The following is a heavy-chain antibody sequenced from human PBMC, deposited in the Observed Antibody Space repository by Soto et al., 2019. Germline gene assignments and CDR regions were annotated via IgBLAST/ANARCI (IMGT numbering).Heavy chain of an antibody. CDR1: GFTFTTCG. D-gene: IGHD3-3*01. V-gene: IGHV3-30*03. CDR3: ASNYYDFWSGYYDYYYLDV. Sequence: QVQLVESGGGVVQPGRSLRLSCAASGFTFTTCGMHWVRQAPGNGLEWVALISHDGSNKYYAESVKGRFTISRDNSKNTLNLQMNSLRAEDTAVYYCASNYYDFWSGYYDYYYLDVWGKGTTVTVSS. CDR2: ISHDGSNK. J-gene: IGHJ6*03.